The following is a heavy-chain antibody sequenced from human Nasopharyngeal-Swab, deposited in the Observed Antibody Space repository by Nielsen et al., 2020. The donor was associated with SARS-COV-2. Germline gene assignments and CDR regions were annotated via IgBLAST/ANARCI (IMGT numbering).Heavy chain of an antibody. CDR2: IYYSGST. J-gene: IGHJ3*02. Sequence: SETLSLTCTVSGGSISSYYWSWIRQPPGKGLKWIGYIYYSGSTNYNPSLKSRVTISVDTSKNQFSLKLSSVTAADTAVYYCARVGASTIFGVAIINAFDIWGQGTMVTVSS. CDR3: ARVGASTIFGVAIINAFDI. V-gene: IGHV4-59*01. CDR1: GGSISSYY. D-gene: IGHD3-3*01.